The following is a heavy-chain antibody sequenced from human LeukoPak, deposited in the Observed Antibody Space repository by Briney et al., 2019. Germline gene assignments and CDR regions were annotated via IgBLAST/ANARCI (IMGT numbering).Heavy chain of an antibody. CDR3: ATDGGYCTSTSCYRGDYFDY. D-gene: IGHD2-2*02. CDR2: IKQDGGEK. J-gene: IGHJ4*02. Sequence: PGGSLRLSCVASGFTFSSYWMSWVRQAPGKGLEWVANIKQDGGEKYYVDSVKGRFTISRDNAKNSLYLQMNSLRAEDTAVHYCATDGGYCTSTSCYRGDYFDYWGQGTLVTVSS. V-gene: IGHV3-7*01. CDR1: GFTFSSYW.